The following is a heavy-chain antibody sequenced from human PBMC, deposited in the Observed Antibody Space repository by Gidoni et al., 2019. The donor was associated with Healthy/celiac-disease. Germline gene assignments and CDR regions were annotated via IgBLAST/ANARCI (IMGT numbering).Heavy chain of an antibody. D-gene: IGHD3-22*01. J-gene: IGHJ6*02. CDR1: GGTFSSYA. CDR2: IIPIFGTA. V-gene: IGHV1-69*06. CDR3: ARYYYDSSGYSLYYYYGMDV. Sequence: QVQLVQSGAEVKKPGSSVKVSCKASGGTFSSYAISWVRQAPGQGLEWMGGIIPIFGTANYAQKFQGRVTITANKSTSTAYMELSSLRSEDTAVYYCARYYYDSSGYSLYYYYGMDVWGQGTTVTVSS.